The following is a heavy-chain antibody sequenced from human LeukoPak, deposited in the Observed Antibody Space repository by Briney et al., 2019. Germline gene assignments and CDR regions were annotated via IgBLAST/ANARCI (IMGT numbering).Heavy chain of an antibody. CDR3: PRVYRATTQSYYFDN. V-gene: IGHV1-2*02. CDR2: INPNSGGT. Sequence: ASVKVSCKASGYSFTGYYMHWVRQAPGQGLAWMGWINPNSGGTNYAQQFQGRVTMTRDTSISTAYMELSRLRSDDTAVYYCPRVYRATTQSYYFDNWGQGTLVTVSS. CDR1: GYSFTGYY. J-gene: IGHJ4*02. D-gene: IGHD5-12*01.